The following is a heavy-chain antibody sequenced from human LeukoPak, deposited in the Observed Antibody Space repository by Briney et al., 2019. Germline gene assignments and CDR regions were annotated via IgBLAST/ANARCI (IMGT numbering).Heavy chain of an antibody. D-gene: IGHD6-13*01. J-gene: IGHJ4*02. CDR3: ARGELVNQNDY. V-gene: IGHV4-4*07. CDR1: GGSISSYY. Sequence: SETLSLTCTVSGGSISSYYWSWIRQPAAKGLEGIGRIYISGSTNYNPSLKSRVTMSVDTSKNQFSLKLSSVTAADTAVYYCARGELVNQNDYWGQGTLVTVSS. CDR2: IYISGST.